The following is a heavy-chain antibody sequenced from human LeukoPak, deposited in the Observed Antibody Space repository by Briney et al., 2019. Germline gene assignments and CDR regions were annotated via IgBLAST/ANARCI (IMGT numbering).Heavy chain of an antibody. V-gene: IGHV3-23*01. J-gene: IGHJ4*02. CDR2: ISISGGTT. Sequence: GGSLRLSCAASGFIFSSYAMSWVRQAPGKGLEWVSSISISGGTTDYADSAKGRFTISRDNSKNTLYLQMNSLRADDTAVYYCARDHQVSYFDYWGQGTLVTVSS. D-gene: IGHD6-6*01. CDR3: ARDHQVSYFDY. CDR1: GFIFSSYA.